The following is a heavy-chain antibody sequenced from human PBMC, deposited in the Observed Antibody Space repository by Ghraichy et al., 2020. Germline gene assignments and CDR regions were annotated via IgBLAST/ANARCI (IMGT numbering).Heavy chain of an antibody. D-gene: IGHD3-9*01. CDR1: GFTFSRAW. V-gene: IGHV3-7*01. CDR3: AKDDWGPSY. Sequence: GGSLRLSCAASGFTFSRAWMSWVRQAPGKGLEWVANIKEDGSKKYYVDSVKGRFTLSRDNARNSLYLQMDSLKAEDTAVYFCAKDDWGPSYWGQGTLVTVSS. CDR2: IKEDGSKK. J-gene: IGHJ4*02.